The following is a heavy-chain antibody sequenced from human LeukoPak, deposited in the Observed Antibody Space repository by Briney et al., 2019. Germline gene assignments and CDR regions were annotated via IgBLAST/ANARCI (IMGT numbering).Heavy chain of an antibody. CDR1: GFNFSSYA. Sequence: PGGSLRLSCAASGFNFSSYAMSWVRQAPGKGLEWVSAISGSGGSTYYADSVKGRFTISRDNSKNTLYLQMNSLRAEDTAVYYCAKDLNYDILTGLKDWGQGTLVTVSS. V-gene: IGHV3-23*01. J-gene: IGHJ4*02. CDR3: AKDLNYDILTGLKD. D-gene: IGHD3-9*01. CDR2: ISGSGGST.